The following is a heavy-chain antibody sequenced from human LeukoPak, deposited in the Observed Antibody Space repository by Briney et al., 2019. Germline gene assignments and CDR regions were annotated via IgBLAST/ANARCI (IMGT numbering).Heavy chain of an antibody. Sequence: PGGSLRLSCAASGFTFSSYAITWVRQAPGKGLEWVSSIRSTGDSTFYADSVKGRFTISRDIAKQSVFLQMTSLRVEDTAVYYCARLSAMVRGPEDIFYFEYWGLGTLVTVSS. D-gene: IGHD3-10*01. V-gene: IGHV3-23*01. CDR3: ARLSAMVRGPEDIFYFEY. J-gene: IGHJ4*02. CDR1: GFTFSSYA. CDR2: IRSTGDST.